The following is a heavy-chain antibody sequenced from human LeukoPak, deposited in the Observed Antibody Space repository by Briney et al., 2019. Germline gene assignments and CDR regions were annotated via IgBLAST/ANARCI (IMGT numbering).Heavy chain of an antibody. CDR2: ISGCVSST. J-gene: IGHJ4*02. D-gene: IGHD1-26*01. CDR1: GFTFSSSA. Sequence: GGSLRLSCAASGFTFSSSAMNWVRQAPGKGLEWVSAISGCVSSTYYAHSVRGRFTISRDNSQNTLYLQMNSLRADDTALYYCAKRRGGPPWGYWRQETLHTVPT. CDR3: AKRRGGPPWGY. V-gene: IGHV3-23*01.